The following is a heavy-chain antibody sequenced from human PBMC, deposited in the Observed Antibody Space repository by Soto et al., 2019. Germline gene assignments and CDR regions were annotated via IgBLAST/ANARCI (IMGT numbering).Heavy chain of an antibody. V-gene: IGHV3-23*01. J-gene: IGHJ4*02. CDR2: ISDGVDRA. Sequence: VGSLRLSCAASGFNFATYSMSWVRQAPGKGLEWVAGISDGVDRAYYGDSVKGRFTISRDTSKNMLYLHMNSLRAEDTAIYYCARYTAVADPYYFDYWGQGTLVTVSS. CDR1: GFNFATYS. D-gene: IGHD6-19*01. CDR3: ARYTAVADPYYFDY.